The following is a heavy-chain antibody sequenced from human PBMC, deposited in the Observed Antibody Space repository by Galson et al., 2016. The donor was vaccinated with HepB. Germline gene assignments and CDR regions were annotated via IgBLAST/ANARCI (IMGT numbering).Heavy chain of an antibody. V-gene: IGHV3-72*01. CDR2: IRDKAASYST. Sequence: SLRLSCAASGFTFSDHYVDWVRQAPGKGLEWVARIRDKAASYSTNYAASVKGRFTISRDDSKNSLFLQMNSLKIEDTAVYYCARDFAGLGDYWGQGTRVTVSS. J-gene: IGHJ3*01. CDR3: ARDFAGLGDY. D-gene: IGHD2-21*02. CDR1: GFTFSDHY.